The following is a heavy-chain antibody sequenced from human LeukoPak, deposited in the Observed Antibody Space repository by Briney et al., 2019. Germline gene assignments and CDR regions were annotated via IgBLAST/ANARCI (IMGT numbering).Heavy chain of an antibody. CDR2: ISSSGSTI. Sequence: PGGSLRLSCAASGFTFSSYEMNWVRQAPGKGLEWVSYISSSGSTIYHADSVKGRFTISRDNAKNSLYLQMNSLRAEDTAVYYCARDVGFWSGIENWFDPWGQGTLVTVSS. V-gene: IGHV3-48*03. D-gene: IGHD3-3*01. CDR3: ARDVGFWSGIENWFDP. J-gene: IGHJ5*02. CDR1: GFTFSSYE.